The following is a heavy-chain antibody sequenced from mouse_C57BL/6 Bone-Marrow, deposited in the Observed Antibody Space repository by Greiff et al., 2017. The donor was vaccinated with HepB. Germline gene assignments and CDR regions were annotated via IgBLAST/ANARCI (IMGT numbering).Heavy chain of an antibody. J-gene: IGHJ3*01. CDR3: ARRFAY. Sequence: EVMLVESGGGLVKPGGSLKLSCAASGFTFSSYAMSWVRQTPEKRLEWVATISDGGSYTYYPDNVKGRFTISRDNAKNNLYLQMSHLKSEDTAMYYCARRFAYWGHGTLGTVSA. CDR2: ISDGGSYT. CDR1: GFTFSSYA. V-gene: IGHV5-4*03.